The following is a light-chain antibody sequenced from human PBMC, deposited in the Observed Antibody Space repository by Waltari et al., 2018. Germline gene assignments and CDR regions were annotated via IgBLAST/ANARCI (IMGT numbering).Light chain of an antibody. Sequence: QLTQSPSSLSASVGDRTTIPCRATQDISSSLAWYQQIPGKAPNLLIYAASTLQTGVPSRCSGSGSGTDFTLTISSLQPEDFATYYCQQLNVYPPITFGQGTRLDIK. J-gene: IGKJ5*01. CDR1: QDISSS. V-gene: IGKV1-9*01. CDR3: QQLNVYPPIT. CDR2: AAS.